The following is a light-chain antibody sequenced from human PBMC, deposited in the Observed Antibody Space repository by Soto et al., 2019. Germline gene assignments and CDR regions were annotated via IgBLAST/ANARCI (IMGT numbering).Light chain of an antibody. CDR2: GAS. J-gene: IGKJ1*01. V-gene: IGKV3-20*01. CDR1: QSVSTNF. Sequence: EIVLTQSPGTLSLSPGEGATLSCRASQSVSTNFFAWYQQKPGQAPRLLIYGASTRATGIPDRFSGRGSGTDVTLTISRLEPEDFAVYYCQQYGRTSWTFGQGTKVEIK. CDR3: QQYGRTSWT.